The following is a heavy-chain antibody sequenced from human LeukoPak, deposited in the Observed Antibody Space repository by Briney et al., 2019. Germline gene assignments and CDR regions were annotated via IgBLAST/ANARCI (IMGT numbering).Heavy chain of an antibody. Sequence: PGRSLRLSCAASGFTFSSYGMHWVRQAPGKGLEWVAVISYDGSNKYYADSVKGRFTISRDNSKNTLYLQMNSLRAEDTAVYYCAKTQDPYSYGYAYYFDYWGQGTLVTVSS. CDR3: AKTQDPYSYGYAYYFDY. D-gene: IGHD5-18*01. J-gene: IGHJ4*02. CDR1: GFTFSSYG. CDR2: ISYDGSNK. V-gene: IGHV3-30*18.